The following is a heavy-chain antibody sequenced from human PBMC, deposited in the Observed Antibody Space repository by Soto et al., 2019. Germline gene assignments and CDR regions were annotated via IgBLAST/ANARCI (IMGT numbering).Heavy chain of an antibody. Sequence: GGSLRLSCAASGLNFSSYWMSWVRQAPGKGLEWVANIKQDGSEKYYVDSVKGRFTISRDNAKNSLYLQMNSLRAEDTAVYYCARDWGSSIAAHYYYYGMDVWGQGTTVTVSS. J-gene: IGHJ6*02. CDR3: ARDWGSSIAAHYYYYGMDV. D-gene: IGHD6-6*01. CDR2: IKQDGSEK. CDR1: GLNFSSYW. V-gene: IGHV3-7*05.